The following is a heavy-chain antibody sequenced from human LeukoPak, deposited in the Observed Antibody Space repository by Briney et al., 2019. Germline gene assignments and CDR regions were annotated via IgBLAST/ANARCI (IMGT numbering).Heavy chain of an antibody. D-gene: IGHD3-10*01. CDR1: GFTFSDYG. CDR3: AKVFEVRGARRPKDY. CDR2: ISYDGGNK. Sequence: HPGGSLRLSCAASGFTFSDYGMHWVRQAPGKGLEWVALISYDGGNKFYADSVRDRFTISRDNSKNTLFLQMNSLRIEDTAVYYCAKVFEVRGARRPKDYWGQGTLVIVSS. V-gene: IGHV3-30*18. J-gene: IGHJ4*02.